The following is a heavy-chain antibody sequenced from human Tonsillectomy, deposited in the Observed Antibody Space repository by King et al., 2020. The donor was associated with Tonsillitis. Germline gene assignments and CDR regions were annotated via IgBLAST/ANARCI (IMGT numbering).Heavy chain of an antibody. Sequence: GQLVQSGGGLVQTGGSLRLSCVASGFTFTSYSMNWVRQAPGKGLEWVSYTSSSSSTIYYADSVKGRFTISRENAKNSVYLQMNSLRGEDTAVYYCARDATAGDWYFDLWGRGTLVTVSS. CDR2: TSSSSSTI. V-gene: IGHV3-48*01. CDR3: ARDATAGDWYFDL. D-gene: IGHD6-25*01. CDR1: GFTFTSYS. J-gene: IGHJ2*01.